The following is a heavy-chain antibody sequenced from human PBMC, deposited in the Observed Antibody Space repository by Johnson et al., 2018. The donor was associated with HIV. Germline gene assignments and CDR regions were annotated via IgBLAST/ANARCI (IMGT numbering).Heavy chain of an antibody. V-gene: IGHV3-33*06. CDR1: GFTFNKYG. J-gene: IGHJ3*02. Sequence: QVQLVESGGGVVRPGGSLRLSCVASGFTFNKYGMHWVRQAPGKGLEWVAVIWYDGSNEYYGDSVKGRFTISRDNSKNMLYLQMNSLTVEDTAVYYCAKSPGKDHGGKSGAFDMWGQGTMVTVSS. CDR2: IWYDGSNE. CDR3: AKSPGKDHGGKSGAFDM. D-gene: IGHD4-23*01.